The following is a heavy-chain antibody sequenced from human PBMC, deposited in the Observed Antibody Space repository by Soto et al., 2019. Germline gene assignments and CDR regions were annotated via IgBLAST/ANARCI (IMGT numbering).Heavy chain of an antibody. V-gene: IGHV5-51*01. D-gene: IGHD5-18*01. Sequence: PGESLKISCQGSGYNFPDYWIAWVRQMPGKDLEWMGFINPGNSETRYSPSFQGQVTISADKSLSTAHLQWGSLKASDTAMYYCARTSMQSRGYSYGHGGMDVWGQGTTVTVS. CDR2: INPGNSET. J-gene: IGHJ6*02. CDR1: GYNFPDYW. CDR3: ARTSMQSRGYSYGHGGMDV.